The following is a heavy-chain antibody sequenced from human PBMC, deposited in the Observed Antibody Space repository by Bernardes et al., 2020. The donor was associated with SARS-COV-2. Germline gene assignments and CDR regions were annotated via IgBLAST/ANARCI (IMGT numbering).Heavy chain of an antibody. D-gene: IGHD2-2*01. J-gene: IGHJ4*02. CDR2: ISGSGGST. CDR3: AKGGDIVVVPAAILRYEIDY. V-gene: IGHV3-23*01. CDR1: GFTFSSYA. Sequence: LRLSCAASGFTFSSYAMSWVRQAPGKGLEWVSAISGSGGSTYYADSVKGRFTISRDNSKNTLYLQMNSLRAEDTAVYYCAKGGDIVVVPAAILRYEIDYWGQGTLVTVSS.